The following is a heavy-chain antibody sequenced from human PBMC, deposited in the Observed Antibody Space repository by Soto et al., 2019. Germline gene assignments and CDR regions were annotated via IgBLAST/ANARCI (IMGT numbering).Heavy chain of an antibody. D-gene: IGHD2-21*01. V-gene: IGHV1-3*01. CDR3: ARLRYCGGDCYFFDY. J-gene: IGHJ4*02. Sequence: ASVKVSCKASGYTFTSYAMHWVRQAPGQRLEWMGWINAGNGNTKYSQKFQGRVTITRDTSASTAYMELSSLRSEDTAVYYCARLRYCGGDCYFFDYWGQGTLVTVSS. CDR2: INAGNGNT. CDR1: GYTFTSYA.